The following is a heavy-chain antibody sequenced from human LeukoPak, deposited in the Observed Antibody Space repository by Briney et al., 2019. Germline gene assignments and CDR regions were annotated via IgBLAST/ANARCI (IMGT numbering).Heavy chain of an antibody. CDR1: GGTFSSYA. Sequence: GASVKVSCKASGGTFSSYAISWVRQAPGQGLEWMGRIIPILGIANYAQKFQGSVTITADKSTSTAYMELSSLRSEDTAVYYCARDRVGYCSSTSCPLDYWGQGTLVTVSS. CDR3: ARDRVGYCSSTSCPLDY. CDR2: IIPILGIA. V-gene: IGHV1-69*04. D-gene: IGHD2-2*01. J-gene: IGHJ4*02.